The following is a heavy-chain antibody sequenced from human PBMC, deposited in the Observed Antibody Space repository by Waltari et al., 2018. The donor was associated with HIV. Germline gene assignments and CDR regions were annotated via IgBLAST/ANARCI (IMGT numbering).Heavy chain of an antibody. V-gene: IGHV4-39*01. CDR1: AGSMTSSRYY. CDR2: MSYSGST. D-gene: IGHD4-4*01. Sequence: QLQLQESGPGLVKSSETLSLTCTVSAGSMTSSRYYWGWIRQPPGKGLEWIGSMSYSGSTYQKSSLRSRLTISVDTSKNQFSLKLTSVTAADTAVYYCARSFSGYSNYFDPWGQGTLVTVSS. CDR3: ARSFSGYSNYFDP. J-gene: IGHJ5*02.